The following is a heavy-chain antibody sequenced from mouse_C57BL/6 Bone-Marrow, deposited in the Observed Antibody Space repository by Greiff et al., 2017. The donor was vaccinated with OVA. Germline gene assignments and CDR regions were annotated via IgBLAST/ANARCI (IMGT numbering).Heavy chain of an antibody. J-gene: IGHJ4*01. CDR1: GYTFTSYW. CDR3: AKGPYSNSYYYAMDY. CDR2: IYPGSGST. D-gene: IGHD2-5*01. Sequence: QVHVKQPGAELVKPGASVKMSCKASGYTFTSYWITWVKQRPGQGLEWIGDIYPGSGSTNYNEKFKSKATLTVDTSSSTAYMQLSSLTSEDSAVYYCAKGPYSNSYYYAMDYWGQGTSVTVSS. V-gene: IGHV1-55*01.